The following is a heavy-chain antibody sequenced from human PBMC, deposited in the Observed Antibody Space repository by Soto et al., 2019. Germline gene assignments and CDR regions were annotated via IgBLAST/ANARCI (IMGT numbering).Heavy chain of an antibody. J-gene: IGHJ3*02. D-gene: IGHD3-16*01. Sequence: EVQLLESGGGLVQPGGSLRLSCAASGFTFGIYALTWVRQAPGKGLEWVSSIGTHADTTYYVDAVKGRFSISRANSKNTVYLQISSLSAEDTAVYYCARPYVEVAVNDAFDIWGRGTMVTVSS. CDR1: GFTFGIYA. CDR3: ARPYVEVAVNDAFDI. CDR2: IGTHADTT. V-gene: IGHV3-23*01.